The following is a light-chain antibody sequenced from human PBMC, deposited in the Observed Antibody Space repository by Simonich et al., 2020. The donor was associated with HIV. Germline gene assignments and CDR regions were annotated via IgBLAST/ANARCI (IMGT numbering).Light chain of an antibody. CDR3: QQYDNLPLT. J-gene: IGKJ4*01. Sequence: DIQMTQSPSSLSASVGDSVTNTCRASQSISSYLNWYQQKPGKAPKILIYAASSLQSGVPSRCRGSGSGTDFTLTISSLQPEDFATYYCQQYDNLPLTFGGGTKVEIK. V-gene: IGKV1-39*01. CDR1: QSISSY. CDR2: AAS.